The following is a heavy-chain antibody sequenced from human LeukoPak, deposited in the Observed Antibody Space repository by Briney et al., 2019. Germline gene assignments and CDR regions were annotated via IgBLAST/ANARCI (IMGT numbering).Heavy chain of an antibody. V-gene: IGHV4-59*08. D-gene: IGHD3-10*01. CDR3: ARIRAVRGVNFYYFDY. J-gene: IGHJ4*02. CDR1: GGSISSYY. CDR2: IYYSGST. Sequence: PSEALSLTCTVSGGSISSYYWSWIRQPPGKGLEWIGYIYYSGSTNYNPSLKSRVTISVDTSKNQFSLKLSSVTAADTAVYYCARIRAVRGVNFYYFDYWGQGTLVTVSS.